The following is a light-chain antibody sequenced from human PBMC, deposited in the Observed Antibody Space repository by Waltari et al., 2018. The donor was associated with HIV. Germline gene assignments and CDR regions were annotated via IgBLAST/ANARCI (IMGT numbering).Light chain of an antibody. J-gene: IGLJ2*01. CDR1: SSDVGGYNY. V-gene: IGLV2-14*03. Sequence: QSALTQPASVSGSPGQSITISCTGTSSDVGGYNYFSWYQQHPGKAPKLMIYDVSNRPSGVSNRFSGSKSGNTASLTISGLQAEDEADYYCSSYTSSSPHVVFGGGTKLTVL. CDR2: DVS. CDR3: SSYTSSSPHVV.